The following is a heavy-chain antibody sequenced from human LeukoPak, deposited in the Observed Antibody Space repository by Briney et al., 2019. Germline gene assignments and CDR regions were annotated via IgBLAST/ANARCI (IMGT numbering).Heavy chain of an antibody. CDR3: AKDQTAADYRASLLDV. V-gene: IGHV3-23*01. Sequence: PGGSLRLSCAASGFTFSSYAMSWVRQAPGKGLEWVSAISGSGGSTYYAGSVKGRFTISRDNSKNTLYLQMNSLTAEDTALYYCAKDQTAADYRASLLDVWGKGTTVTISS. J-gene: IGHJ6*04. CDR1: GFTFSSYA. CDR2: ISGSGGST. D-gene: IGHD6-13*01.